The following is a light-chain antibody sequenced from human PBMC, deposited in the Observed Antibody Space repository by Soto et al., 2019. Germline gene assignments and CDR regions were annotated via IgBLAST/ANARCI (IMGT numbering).Light chain of an antibody. CDR3: QQYYNTPGT. J-gene: IGKJ1*01. V-gene: IGKV4-1*01. Sequence: DIVMTQSPDSLAVSLGERATINCKSSQSVLYSSNNKNYLAWYQHKPGQPPKLLIYWASTRESGVPERFSGSGSGTDFTLTISSLQAEDVAVYYCQQYYNTPGTFGQGTKVEIK. CDR1: QSVLYSSNNKNY. CDR2: WAS.